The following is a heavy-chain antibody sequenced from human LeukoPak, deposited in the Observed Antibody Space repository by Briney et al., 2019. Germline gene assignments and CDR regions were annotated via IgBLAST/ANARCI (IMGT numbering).Heavy chain of an antibody. CDR2: IKQDGSEK. D-gene: IGHD6-6*01. V-gene: IGHV3-7*01. CDR1: GFTFSSYS. CDR3: AREERGSSSDY. Sequence: GGSLRLSCAASGFTFSSYSMNWVRQAPGKGLEWVANIKQDGSEKYYVDSVKGRFTISRDNAKNSLYLQMNSLRAEDTAVYYCAREERGSSSDYWGQGTLVTVSS. J-gene: IGHJ4*02.